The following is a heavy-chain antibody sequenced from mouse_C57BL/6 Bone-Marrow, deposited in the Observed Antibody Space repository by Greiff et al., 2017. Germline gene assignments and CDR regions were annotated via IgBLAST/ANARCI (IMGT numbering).Heavy chain of an antibody. Sequence: VKLQESGAELAKPGASVKLSCKASDYTFTSFWMHWVEQRSGLGRVWIRYINPSSGYTKYNQKLKDKATLTADKSSSTAYMQLSSLTYEDSAVYYCARGRLRLWGTGTTVTVSS. V-gene: IGHV1-7*01. CDR2: INPSSGYT. CDR3: ARGRLRL. CDR1: DYTFTSFW. J-gene: IGHJ1*03. D-gene: IGHD2-4*01.